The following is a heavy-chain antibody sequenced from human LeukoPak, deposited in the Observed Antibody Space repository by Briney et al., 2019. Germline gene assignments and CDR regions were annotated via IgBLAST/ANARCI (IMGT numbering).Heavy chain of an antibody. J-gene: IGHJ4*02. Sequence: ASVKVSCKASGYTFTGYYMHWVRQAPGQGLEWMGWISPNSGGTNYAQKFQGRVTMTRDTSISTAYMELSRLRSDDTAVYYCARVEMATTRGLHYWGQGTLVTVSS. V-gene: IGHV1-2*02. CDR3: ARVEMATTRGLHY. CDR2: ISPNSGGT. CDR1: GYTFTGYY. D-gene: IGHD5-24*01.